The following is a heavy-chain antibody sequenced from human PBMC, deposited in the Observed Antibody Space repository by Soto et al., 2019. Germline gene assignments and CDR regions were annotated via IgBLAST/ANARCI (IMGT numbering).Heavy chain of an antibody. CDR1: GFTFSSYG. CDR3: ARDQVLTGYNHYYFDY. J-gene: IGHJ4*02. V-gene: IGHV3-33*01. D-gene: IGHD3-9*01. CDR2: IWYDGSNK. Sequence: QAGGSLRLSCAASGFTFSSYGMHWVRQAPGKGLEWVAVIWYDGSNKYYADSVKGRFTISRDNSKNTLYLQMNSLRAEDTAVYYCARDQVLTGYNHYYFDYWGQGTLVTVSS.